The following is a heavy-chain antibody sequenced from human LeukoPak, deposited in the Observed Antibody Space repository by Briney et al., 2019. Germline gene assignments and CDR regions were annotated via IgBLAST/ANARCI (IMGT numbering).Heavy chain of an antibody. Sequence: ASVKVSCKASGYTFTSYGISWVRQAPGQGLEWMGWISAYNGNTNYAQKLQGRVTMTTDTSTSTAYMELRSLRSDDTAVYYCAKGSFYYDSSGYSQRNFDYWGQGTLVTVSS. J-gene: IGHJ4*02. CDR2: ISAYNGNT. CDR3: AKGSFYYDSSGYSQRNFDY. CDR1: GYTFTSYG. D-gene: IGHD3-22*01. V-gene: IGHV1-18*01.